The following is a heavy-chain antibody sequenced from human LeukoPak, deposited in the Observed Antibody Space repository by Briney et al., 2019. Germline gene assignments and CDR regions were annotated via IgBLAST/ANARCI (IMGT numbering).Heavy chain of an antibody. CDR2: IHPGDSDT. J-gene: IGHJ3*02. CDR1: GYTFTAYW. CDR3: GRHQHSGSYGAFDI. Sequence: GESLRISCQGSGYTFTAYWIGWGRPMPGKGLEWVGIIHPGDSDTRYSPSFQGQVTISADKSITTAYLQWSSLKASDTAMYYCGRHQHSGSYGAFDIWGQGTMVTVSS. V-gene: IGHV5-51*01. D-gene: IGHD1-26*01.